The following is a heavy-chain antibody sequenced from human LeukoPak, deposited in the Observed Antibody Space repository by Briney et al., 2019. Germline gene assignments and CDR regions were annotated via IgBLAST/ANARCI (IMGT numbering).Heavy chain of an antibody. CDR3: ARGSRDCANGVCYAFDI. J-gene: IGHJ3*02. Sequence: GGSLRLSCAASGFTFSTYNMNWVRQAPGKGLEWVSSISSSSNYIYYADSVKGRFTISRDNAKKSLYLQMNSLRAEDTAVYYCARGSRDCANGVCYAFDIWGQGTVVTVSS. V-gene: IGHV3-21*01. D-gene: IGHD2-8*01. CDR2: ISSSSNYI. CDR1: GFTFSTYN.